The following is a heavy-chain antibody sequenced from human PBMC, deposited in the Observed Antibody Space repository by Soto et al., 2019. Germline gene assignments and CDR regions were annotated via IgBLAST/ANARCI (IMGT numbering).Heavy chain of an antibody. Sequence: GASVKVSCKASGYTFTSYYLHWVRQAPGQGLEWMGMINPGGGSTSFAQKFQGRVTMTRDTSTSTIYMELSSLRSEDTAVYYCARLSGRGQGFDYWGQGTLVTVSS. CDR3: ARLSGRGQGFDY. D-gene: IGHD2-15*01. J-gene: IGHJ4*02. CDR2: INPGGGST. V-gene: IGHV1-46*03. CDR1: GYTFTSYY.